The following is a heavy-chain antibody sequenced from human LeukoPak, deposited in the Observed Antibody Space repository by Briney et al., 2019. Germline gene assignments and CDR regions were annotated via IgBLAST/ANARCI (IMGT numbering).Heavy chain of an antibody. D-gene: IGHD4-17*01. Sequence: GASVKVSCKASGYTFTSYDINWVRQATGQGLEWMGWMDPNSGNTGYAQKFQGRVTITRNTSISTAYMELSSLRSEDTAVYYCARGTSHRYGDYINWFDTWGQGTLVTVSS. CDR2: MDPNSGNT. V-gene: IGHV1-8*03. CDR1: GYTFTSYD. CDR3: ARGTSHRYGDYINWFDT. J-gene: IGHJ5*02.